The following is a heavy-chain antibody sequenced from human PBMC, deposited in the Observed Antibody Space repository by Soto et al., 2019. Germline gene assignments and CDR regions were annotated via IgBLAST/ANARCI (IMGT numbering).Heavy chain of an antibody. CDR1: GFTFTSSA. J-gene: IGHJ3*02. CDR2: IVVGSGNT. Sequence: ASVKVSCKASGFTFTSSAMQWVRQARGQRLEWIGWIVVGSGNTNYAQKFQERVTITRDMSTSTAYMELSSLRSEDTAVYYCAAAPSKVVVPAAIEAFDIWGQGTMVTVSS. D-gene: IGHD2-2*01. CDR3: AAAPSKVVVPAAIEAFDI. V-gene: IGHV1-58*02.